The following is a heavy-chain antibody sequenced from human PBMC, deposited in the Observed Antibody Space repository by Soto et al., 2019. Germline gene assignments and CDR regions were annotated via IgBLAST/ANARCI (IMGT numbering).Heavy chain of an antibody. D-gene: IGHD2-2*02. J-gene: IGHJ4*02. Sequence: PGGSLRLSCAASGFTFSNYSMNWVRQAPGKGLEWVSSISSSSSYIYYADSVKGRFTISRDNAKNSLYLQMNSLRAEDTAVYYCARDPEGCSSTSCYMFSYWGQGTLVTVSS. CDR1: GFTFSNYS. CDR2: ISSSSSYI. V-gene: IGHV3-21*01. CDR3: ARDPEGCSSTSCYMFSY.